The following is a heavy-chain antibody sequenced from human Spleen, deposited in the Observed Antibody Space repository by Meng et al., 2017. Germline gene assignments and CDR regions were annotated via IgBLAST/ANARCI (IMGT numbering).Heavy chain of an antibody. J-gene: IGHJ4*02. CDR1: GYNFPDYY. Sequence: ASVKVSCKPSGYNFPDYYIHWVRRAPGQGLEWMGRINPNSGGTNYAQKFQGRVTMTRDTSISTAYMELSRLRSDDTAVFYCARTYGDFVDLDYWGQGTLVTVSS. CDR2: INPNSGGT. CDR3: ARTYGDFVDLDY. V-gene: IGHV1-2*06. D-gene: IGHD4-17*01.